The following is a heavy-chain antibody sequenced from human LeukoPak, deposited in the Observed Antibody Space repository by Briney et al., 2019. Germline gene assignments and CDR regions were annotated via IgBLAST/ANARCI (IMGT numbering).Heavy chain of an antibody. CDR2: IWHGGATK. J-gene: IGHJ3*01. D-gene: IGHD1-1*01. V-gene: IGHV3-33*01. Sequence: GGSLRLSCKTSGFIFSNYAMHWVRQAPGKGLDWVAMIWHGGATKFYADSVKGRFTISRDNSKDTLYLQVDSLRAEDTAVFYCARELLEEGPDAFDVWGQGTIVTVSS. CDR1: GFIFSNYA. CDR3: ARELLEEGPDAFDV.